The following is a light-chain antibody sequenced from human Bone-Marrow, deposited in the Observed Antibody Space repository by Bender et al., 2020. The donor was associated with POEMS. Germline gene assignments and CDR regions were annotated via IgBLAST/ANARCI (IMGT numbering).Light chain of an antibody. CDR1: NIGGKS. CDR2: DDA. CDR3: QVWDSRSEGGV. Sequence: SYVLTQPPSVSLAPGQTARLTCGGNNIGGKSVHWYQQNPGQAPLLVVYDDADRPSGIPERFSGSNSGNTATLTISGVEVGDEADYYCQVWDSRSEGGVFGGGTKLTVL. J-gene: IGLJ3*02. V-gene: IGLV3-21*02.